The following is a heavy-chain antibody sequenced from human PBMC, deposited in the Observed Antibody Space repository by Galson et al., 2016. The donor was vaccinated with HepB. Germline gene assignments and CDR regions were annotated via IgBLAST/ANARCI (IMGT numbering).Heavy chain of an antibody. Sequence: SETLSLTCTVSGGSISSGYYWGWIRQPPGKGLEWIGHIYYSGTATYNPSLKSRVSISVDTSNDQFSLKPNSVTAADTAVYYCARTSDLDFWGQGTLVTISS. CDR1: GGSISSGYY. J-gene: IGHJ4*02. CDR3: ARTSDLDF. V-gene: IGHV4-39*07. D-gene: IGHD2-2*01. CDR2: IYYSGTA.